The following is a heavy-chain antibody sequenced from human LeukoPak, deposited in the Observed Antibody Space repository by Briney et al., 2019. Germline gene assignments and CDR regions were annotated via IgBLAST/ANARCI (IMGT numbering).Heavy chain of an antibody. CDR3: AKDYGSGSYVLGY. Sequence: GGSLRLSCAASGFTFSSYSMNWVRQAPGKGLEWVSSISSSSSYIYYADSVKGRFTISRDNSKNTLYLQMNSLRAEDTAVYYCAKDYGSGSYVLGYWGQGTLVTVSS. V-gene: IGHV3-21*01. D-gene: IGHD3-10*01. J-gene: IGHJ4*02. CDR2: ISSSSSYI. CDR1: GFTFSSYS.